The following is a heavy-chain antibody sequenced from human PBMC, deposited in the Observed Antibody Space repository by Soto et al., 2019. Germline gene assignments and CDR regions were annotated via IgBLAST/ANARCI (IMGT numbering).Heavy chain of an antibody. Sequence: QITLKESGPTLVKPTQTLTLTCTFSGFALTSTGVGVGWFRQPPRKGLEWLAVIYWDDDERYRPSLKSRISITKDTSKNQVVLRMTNMDPVDTATYYCARVTDSYDYWGQGTLVNVSS. J-gene: IGHJ4*02. CDR1: GFALTSTGVG. CDR3: ARVTDSYDY. CDR2: IYWDDDE. V-gene: IGHV2-5*02.